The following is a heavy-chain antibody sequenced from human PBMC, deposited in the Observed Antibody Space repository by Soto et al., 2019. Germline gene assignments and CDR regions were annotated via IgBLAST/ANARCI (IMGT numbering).Heavy chain of an antibody. J-gene: IGHJ6*03. Sequence: QVQLQESGPGLVKPSGTLSLTCAVSSGSISSSNWWSWVRQPPGKGLEWIGEIYHSGSTNYNPSLKSRVTISVDKSKNQFSLKLSSVTAADTAVYYCARGVDCSSTSCHPRYYYYMDVWGKGTTVTVSS. D-gene: IGHD2-2*01. CDR3: ARGVDCSSTSCHPRYYYYMDV. V-gene: IGHV4-4*02. CDR2: IYHSGST. CDR1: SGSISSSNW.